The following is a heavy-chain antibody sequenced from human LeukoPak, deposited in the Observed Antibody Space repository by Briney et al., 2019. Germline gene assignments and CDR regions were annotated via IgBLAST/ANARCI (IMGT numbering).Heavy chain of an antibody. CDR3: ARVRGGGSYFDY. CDR1: GYTFTSYY. J-gene: IGHJ4*02. V-gene: IGHV1-46*01. CDR2: INPSGGST. D-gene: IGHD1-26*01. Sequence: ASVKVSCKASGYTFTSYYMHWVRQAPGQGLEWTGIINPSGGSTSYTQKLQDRVIMTRDTSTSTVYMELSSLGSKDTAVYYCARVRGGGSYFDYWGQGTLVTVSS.